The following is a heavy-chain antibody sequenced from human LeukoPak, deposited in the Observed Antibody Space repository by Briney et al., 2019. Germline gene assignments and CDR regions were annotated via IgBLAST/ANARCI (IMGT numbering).Heavy chain of an antibody. CDR2: ISGSGGST. J-gene: IGHJ4*02. Sequence: GRSLRRSCAASGFTFSSYAMSWVRQAPGKGLEWVSAISGSGGSTYYADSVKGRFTISRDNSKNTLYLQMNSLRAEDTAVYYCAKDPSLVPAVTFDYWGQGTLVTVSS. D-gene: IGHD2-2*01. CDR1: GFTFSSYA. V-gene: IGHV3-23*01. CDR3: AKDPSLVPAVTFDY.